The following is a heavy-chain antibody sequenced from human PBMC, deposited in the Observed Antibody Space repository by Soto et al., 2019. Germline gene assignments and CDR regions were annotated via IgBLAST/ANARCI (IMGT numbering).Heavy chain of an antibody. V-gene: IGHV3-13*01. CDR3: ARAFCTNGVCYYFFDY. CDR1: GFTFSSYD. J-gene: IGHJ4*01. Sequence: GGSLRLSCAASGFTFSSYDMHWVRQATGNGLEWVSAIGTAGDTYYPGSVKGRFTISRDNSKSTLYLQMSSLRAEDTAVYYCARAFCTNGVCYYFFDYWGHGTLVTVSS. CDR2: IGTAGDT. D-gene: IGHD2-8*01.